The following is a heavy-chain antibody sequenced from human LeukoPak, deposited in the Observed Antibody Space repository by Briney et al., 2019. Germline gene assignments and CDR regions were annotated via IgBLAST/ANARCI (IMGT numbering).Heavy chain of an antibody. J-gene: IGHJ6*03. V-gene: IGHV1-18*01. Sequence: ASVKLSCNASGHTFTSYGISGARQAPGQGLEWVGWIRSYSGNTNYAQKLEGRVTMTTDTSTSTAYMELRNLRSDDTAVYYCARVVRGYYYYMDVWGKGTTVTISS. D-gene: IGHD3-10*01. CDR2: IRSYSGNT. CDR1: GHTFTSYG. CDR3: ARVVRGYYYYMDV.